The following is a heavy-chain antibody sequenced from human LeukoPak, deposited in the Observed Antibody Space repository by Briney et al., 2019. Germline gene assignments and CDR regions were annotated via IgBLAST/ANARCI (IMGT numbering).Heavy chain of an antibody. CDR3: ARDKYYDFWSGYGEANDY. V-gene: IGHV3-7*01. CDR2: IEQDGSEK. D-gene: IGHD3-3*01. J-gene: IGHJ4*02. Sequence: PGGSLRLSCAASGFTFSSYWMSWVRQAPGKGLEWVANIEQDGSEKYYVDSVKGRFTISRDNAKNSLYLQMNSLRAEDTAVYYCARDKYYDFWSGYGEANDYWGQGTLVTVSS. CDR1: GFTFSSYW.